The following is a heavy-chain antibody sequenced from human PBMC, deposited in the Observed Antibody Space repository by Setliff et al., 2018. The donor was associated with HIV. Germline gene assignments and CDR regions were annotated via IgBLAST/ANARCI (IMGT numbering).Heavy chain of an antibody. CDR1: GYPISSRYY. D-gene: IGHD2-2*01. Sequence: PSETLSLTCTVSGYPISSRYYWGWIRQPPGKGLEWIGSVYHTGSTYYNPSLKSRVTMSADTSKNQFSLKLSSVTAADTAVYYCASSPAWRSDFGLHTFDYWGQGTLVTVSS. V-gene: IGHV4-38-2*02. CDR2: VYHTGST. J-gene: IGHJ4*02. CDR3: ASSPAWRSDFGLHTFDY.